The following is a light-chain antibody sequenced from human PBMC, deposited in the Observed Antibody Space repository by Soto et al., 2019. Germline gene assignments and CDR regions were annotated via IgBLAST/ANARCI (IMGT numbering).Light chain of an antibody. Sequence: EIVLTQSPGTLSLSPGEGATLSCRASQSVTSSYLAWYQRKPGQAPRLPIYGASSRATGIPDRFSGSGSATDFTLTISRLEPEDFAVYFCQQYGSSPPTFGQGTKVDIK. V-gene: IGKV3-20*01. CDR3: QQYGSSPPT. J-gene: IGKJ1*01. CDR1: QSVTSSY. CDR2: GAS.